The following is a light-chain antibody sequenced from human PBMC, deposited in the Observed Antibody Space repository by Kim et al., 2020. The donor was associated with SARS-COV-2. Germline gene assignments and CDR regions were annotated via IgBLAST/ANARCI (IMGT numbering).Light chain of an antibody. Sequence: PGGTVSLTCASSTGAVASGYYPNWFQQKPGQAPRALIYSTSNKPTWTPARFSGSLLGGKTALTLSGVQAEDEAEYYCLLYYGGAYVFGTGTKVTVL. CDR2: STS. J-gene: IGLJ1*01. CDR1: TGAVASGYY. V-gene: IGLV7-43*01. CDR3: LLYYGGAYV.